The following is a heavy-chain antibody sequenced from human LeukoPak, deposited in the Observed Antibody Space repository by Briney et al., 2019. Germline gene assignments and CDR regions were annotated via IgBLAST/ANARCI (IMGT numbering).Heavy chain of an antibody. CDR2: ITPICGTA. J-gene: IGHJ4*02. CDR1: GGTFINYG. CDR3: AACASDDTAMPTPFAY. V-gene: IGHV1-69*06. D-gene: IGHD5-18*01. Sequence: GSSVKVSCKASGGTFINYGINWVRQAPGQGLEWMGGITPICGTANYGQKFQGRVTITADKSTSTAYMELSRLSSEDRASYYCAACASDDTAMPTPFAYWGQGTLVIVSS.